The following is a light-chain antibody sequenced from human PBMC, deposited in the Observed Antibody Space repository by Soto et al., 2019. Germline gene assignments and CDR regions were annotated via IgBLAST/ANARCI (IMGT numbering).Light chain of an antibody. CDR2: DAS. CDR3: QHYNNWPPYT. V-gene: IGKV3-15*01. Sequence: IVVTQSPATLSVSPGERVTLSCRASQSVGSNLAWYQQRPGQAPRLLIYDASTRATGIPDRFSGSGSGTEFTLTISSLQSEDFAVYYCQHYNNWPPYTFGQGTRLEIK. J-gene: IGKJ2*01. CDR1: QSVGSN.